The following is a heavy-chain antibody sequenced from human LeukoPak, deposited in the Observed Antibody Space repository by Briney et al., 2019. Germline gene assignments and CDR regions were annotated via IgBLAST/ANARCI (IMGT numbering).Heavy chain of an antibody. CDR3: ARDLGVVVVAATYDY. CDR2: ISYDGSNK. Sequence: GGSLRLSCAASGFTFSSYAMHWVRQAPGKGLEWVAVISYDGSNKYYADSVKGRFTISRDNSKNTLYLQMNSLRAEDTAVYYCARDLGVVVVAATYDYWGQGTLVTVSS. V-gene: IGHV3-30-3*01. J-gene: IGHJ4*02. CDR1: GFTFSSYA. D-gene: IGHD2-15*01.